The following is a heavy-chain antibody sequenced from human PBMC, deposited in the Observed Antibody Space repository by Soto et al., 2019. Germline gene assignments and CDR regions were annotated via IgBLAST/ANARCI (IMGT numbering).Heavy chain of an antibody. CDR1: GGSISSCDYY. Sequence: PSETLSLTCTVSGGSISSCDYYWSWIRQPPGKGLEWIGYIYYSGSTYYNPSLKSRVTISVDTSKNQFSLKLSSVTAADTAVYYCARVGGFGATTIDYWGQGTLVTVCS. CDR3: ARVGGFGATTIDY. J-gene: IGHJ4*02. D-gene: IGHD3-10*01. CDR2: IYYSGST. V-gene: IGHV4-30-4*01.